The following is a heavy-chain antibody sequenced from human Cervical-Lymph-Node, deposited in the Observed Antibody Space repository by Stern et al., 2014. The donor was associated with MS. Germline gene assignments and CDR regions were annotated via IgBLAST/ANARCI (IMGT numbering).Heavy chain of an antibody. V-gene: IGHV3-48*01. D-gene: IGHD5-18*01. CDR3: ARVDTAMDLWPFSRGIDY. CDR1: GFTFSSYS. CDR2: ISSSSSTI. Sequence: EVQLVESGGGLVQPGGSLRLSCAASGFTFSSYSMNWVRQAPGKGLEWVSYISSSSSTIYYADSVKGRFTISRDNAKNSLYLQMNSLRAEDTAVYYCARVDTAMDLWPFSRGIDYGGQGTLVTVSS. J-gene: IGHJ4*02.